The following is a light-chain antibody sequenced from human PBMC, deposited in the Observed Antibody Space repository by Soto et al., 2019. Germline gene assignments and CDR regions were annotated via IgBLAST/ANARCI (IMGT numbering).Light chain of an antibody. CDR2: EVS. J-gene: IGLJ2*01. V-gene: IGLV2-14*01. CDR1: SNDVGGYNY. Sequence: QSVLTQPASVSGSPGQSSTISCTGTSNDVGGYNYVSWYQQHPGKAPKLMIYEVSNRPSGVSNRFSGSKSGNTASLTISGLQAEDEADYYCSSYTSSSTLVVFGGGTKLTVL. CDR3: SSYTSSSTLVV.